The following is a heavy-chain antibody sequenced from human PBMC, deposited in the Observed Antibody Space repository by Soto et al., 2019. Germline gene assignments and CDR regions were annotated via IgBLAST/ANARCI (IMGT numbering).Heavy chain of an antibody. CDR3: ARDPSGYDSSGHYYGGYFQH. CDR1: GYTFTSYG. J-gene: IGHJ1*01. CDR2: ISAYNGNT. V-gene: IGHV1-18*01. Sequence: ASVKVSCKASGYTFTSYGISWVRQAPGQGLEWMGWISAYNGNTNYAQKLQGRVTMTTDTSTSTAYMELRSLRSDDTAVYYCARDPSGYDSSGHYYGGYFQHWGQAPLVTVSS. D-gene: IGHD3-22*01.